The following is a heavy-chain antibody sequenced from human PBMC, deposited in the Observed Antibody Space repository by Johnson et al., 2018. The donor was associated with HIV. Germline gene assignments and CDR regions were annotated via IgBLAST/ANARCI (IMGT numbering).Heavy chain of an antibody. CDR1: GFTFSSYG. CDR3: AKDQNSHRAFDI. J-gene: IGHJ3*02. Sequence: EVLLLESGGGLVQPGGSLRLSCAASGFTFSSYGMHWVRQAPGKGLEWVSAISGSGGSTYYADSVKGRFTISRDNSKNTLYMQMNSLRAEDTAVYYCAKDQNSHRAFDIWGQGTMVTVSS. V-gene: IGHV3-23*01. CDR2: ISGSGGST. D-gene: IGHD4-11*01.